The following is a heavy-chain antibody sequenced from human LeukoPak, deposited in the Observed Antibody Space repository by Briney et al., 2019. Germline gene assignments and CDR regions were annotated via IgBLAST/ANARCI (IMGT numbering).Heavy chain of an antibody. D-gene: IGHD3-22*01. CDR3: AREVRSSGYSLDY. J-gene: IGHJ4*02. Sequence: SEPLSLTCTVSGGSISSYYWSWIRPPAGKGLEWIGRIYSSGSTNYNPSLKSRVTMSVDTSKNQFPLKLRSVTAADTAVYYCAREVRSSGYSLDYWGQGTLVTVSS. CDR1: GGSISSYY. V-gene: IGHV4-4*07. CDR2: IYSSGST.